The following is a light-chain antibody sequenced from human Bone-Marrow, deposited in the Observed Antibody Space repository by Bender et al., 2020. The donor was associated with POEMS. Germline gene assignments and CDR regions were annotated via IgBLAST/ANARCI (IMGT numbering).Light chain of an antibody. CDR2: DDT. Sequence: SYVLTQAPSVSVPPGQTARIACGGPRITSYKVHWYQQKAGQAPVLVVHDDTDRPSGIPDRISGSNSGNTATLTITRVEAEDEADYYWQVWDGSDDHPVFGPGTKVTVL. V-gene: IGLV3-21*02. CDR3: QVWDGSDDHPV. J-gene: IGLJ1*01. CDR1: RITSYK.